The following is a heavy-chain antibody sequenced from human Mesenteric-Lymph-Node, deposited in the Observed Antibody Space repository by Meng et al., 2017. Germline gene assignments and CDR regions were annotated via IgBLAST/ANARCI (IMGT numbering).Heavy chain of an antibody. CDR3: ARGGPNDFWSGYLDY. Sequence: QVQLVQSGAEVKKPGASVKAYCKAAGYTFTSYGISWVRQAPGQGLEWMGWISAYNGNTNYAQKLQGRVTMTTDTSTSTAYMELRSLRSDDTAVYYCARGGPNDFWSGYLDYWGQGTLVTVSS. J-gene: IGHJ4*02. V-gene: IGHV1-18*01. CDR1: GYTFTSYG. D-gene: IGHD3-3*01. CDR2: ISAYNGNT.